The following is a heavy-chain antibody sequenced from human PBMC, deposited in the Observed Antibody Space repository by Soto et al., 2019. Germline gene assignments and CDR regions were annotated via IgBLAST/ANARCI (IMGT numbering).Heavy chain of an antibody. Sequence: GASVKVSCKTSGYTFTNYAIHWVRQAPGQRLEWMGWINAGNGNTKYSQKFQGRVIITRDTSASTAYLELGGLTSEDTAVYYCAATGELELRDHYYYYGMDVWGQGTTVTVSS. CDR3: AATGELELRDHYYYYGMDV. CDR1: GYTFTNYA. CDR2: INAGNGNT. D-gene: IGHD1-7*01. V-gene: IGHV1-3*01. J-gene: IGHJ6*02.